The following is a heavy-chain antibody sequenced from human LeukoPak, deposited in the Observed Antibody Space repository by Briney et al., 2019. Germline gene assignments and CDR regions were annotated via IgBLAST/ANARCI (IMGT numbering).Heavy chain of an antibody. Sequence: GGSLRLSCAASGFTFSSYEMNWVRQAPGKGLEWVSYISSSGSTIYYADSVKGRFTISRDNAKNSLYLQMNSLRAKDTAVYYCARGGYYYGSGTDYWGQGTLVTVSS. CDR3: ARGGYYYGSGTDY. D-gene: IGHD3-10*01. CDR1: GFTFSSYE. V-gene: IGHV3-48*03. CDR2: ISSSGSTI. J-gene: IGHJ4*02.